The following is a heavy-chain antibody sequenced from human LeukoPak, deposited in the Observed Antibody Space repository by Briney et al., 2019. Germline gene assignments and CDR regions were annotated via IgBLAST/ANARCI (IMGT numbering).Heavy chain of an antibody. CDR3: ARVYYDKKTPTYFDY. D-gene: IGHD3-22*01. CDR1: GFTFSTYI. CDR2: ISSSSSTI. Sequence: GGSLRLSCAASGFTFSTYIMNWVRQTPEKGLEWVSYISSSSSTIYYADSVKGRFTISRDNAKNSLYLQMNSLRAEDTAVYYCARVYYDKKTPTYFDYWGQGTLVTVSS. J-gene: IGHJ4*02. V-gene: IGHV3-48*04.